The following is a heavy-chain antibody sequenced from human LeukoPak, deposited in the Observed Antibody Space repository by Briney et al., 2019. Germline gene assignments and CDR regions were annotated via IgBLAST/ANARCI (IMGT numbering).Heavy chain of an antibody. J-gene: IGHJ2*01. V-gene: IGHV3-23*01. CDR3: AKGPNYDNPWYFTL. Sequence: PGGSLRLSCAASGFTFNNYVMSWVRQAPGKGPEWVSGISGGGDNKYYADSVKDRFTISRDNSKTTLYVQMNSLRADDTAVYYCAKGPNYDNPWYFTLWGRGTLVTVSS. CDR2: ISGGGDNK. CDR1: GFTFNNYV. D-gene: IGHD3-22*01.